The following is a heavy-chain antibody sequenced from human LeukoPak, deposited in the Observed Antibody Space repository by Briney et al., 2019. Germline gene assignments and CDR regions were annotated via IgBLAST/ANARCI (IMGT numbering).Heavy chain of an antibody. CDR1: GFTFSYYS. Sequence: GGSLRLSCAASGFTFSYYSMNWVRQAPGKGLEWVSSISSSSSYIYYADSVKGRFTISRDNAKNTLYLQMNSLRAEDTAVYYCARGAIVGANYFDYWGQGTLDTVSS. J-gene: IGHJ4*02. V-gene: IGHV3-21*04. D-gene: IGHD3-10*01. CDR3: ARGAIVGANYFDY. CDR2: ISSSSSYI.